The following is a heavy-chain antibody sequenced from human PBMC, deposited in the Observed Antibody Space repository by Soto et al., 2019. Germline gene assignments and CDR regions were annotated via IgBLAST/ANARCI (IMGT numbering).Heavy chain of an antibody. D-gene: IGHD3-3*01. V-gene: IGHV1-69*13. J-gene: IGHJ5*02. CDR2: IIPIFGTA. CDR1: GGTFSSYA. Sequence: ASVKVSCKASGGTFSSYAISWVRQAPGQGLEWMGGIIPIFGTANYAQKFQGRVTITADESTSTAYMELSSLRSEDTAVYYCAASGDTIFGVVGHNWFDPWGQGTLVTVSS. CDR3: AASGDTIFGVVGHNWFDP.